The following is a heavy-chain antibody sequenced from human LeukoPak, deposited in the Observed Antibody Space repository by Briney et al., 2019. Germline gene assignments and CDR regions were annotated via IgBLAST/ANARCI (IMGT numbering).Heavy chain of an antibody. Sequence: GGSLRLSCAASGFAFSTYWMHCVRHAPGKGLVWVSRIDRDGTRTTYADSVRGRFTISRDNAKNTLYLQMNSLRAEDTAVYYCARSPNCGGDCSWGQGTLVTVSS. CDR1: GFAFSTYW. J-gene: IGHJ5*02. CDR2: IDRDGTRT. V-gene: IGHV3-74*01. CDR3: ARSPNCGGDCS. D-gene: IGHD2-21*02.